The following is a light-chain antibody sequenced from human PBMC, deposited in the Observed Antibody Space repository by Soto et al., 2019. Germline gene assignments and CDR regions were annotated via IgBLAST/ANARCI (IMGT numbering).Light chain of an antibody. J-gene: IGLJ1*01. CDR2: EVS. CDR1: SSDVGSYNR. Sequence: QSVLTQPPSVSGSPGQSVTISCTGTSSDVGSYNRVSWYQQPPGTAPKLMIYEVSNRPSGVPDRFSGSKSGNTASLTISGLQAEDEADYYCSSYTRTSTYVFGTGTKVPVL. CDR3: SSYTRTSTYV. V-gene: IGLV2-18*02.